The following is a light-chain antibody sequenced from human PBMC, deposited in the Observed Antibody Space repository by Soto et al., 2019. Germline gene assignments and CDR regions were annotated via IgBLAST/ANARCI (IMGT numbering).Light chain of an antibody. V-gene: IGKV1-39*01. CDR3: QQSYSIPFT. CDR1: QSITKY. J-gene: IGKJ3*01. Sequence: DIQMTQSPSSLSASVGDRVTITCRASQSITKYLNWYQQKPGRAPKLLIYAASNLQSGVPSRFSGSRSGTDFTLTISGLQPEDVATYFCQQSYSIPFTFGPGTKVDFK. CDR2: AAS.